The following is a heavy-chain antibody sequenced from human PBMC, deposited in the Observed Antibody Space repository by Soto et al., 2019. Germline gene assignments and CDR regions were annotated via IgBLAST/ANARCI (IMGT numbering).Heavy chain of an antibody. CDR1: GFTFSNYA. D-gene: IGHD1-26*01. CDR3: ARGGGYQHY. V-gene: IGHV3-23*01. CDR2: ISGSGYST. Sequence: GGSLRLSCAASGFTFSNYAMNWVRQAPGKGLEWVSVISGSGYSTYYADSVKGRFTISRDNAKNSLYLQMNSLRDEDTAVYYCARGGGYQHYWGQGTLVTVSS. J-gene: IGHJ4*02.